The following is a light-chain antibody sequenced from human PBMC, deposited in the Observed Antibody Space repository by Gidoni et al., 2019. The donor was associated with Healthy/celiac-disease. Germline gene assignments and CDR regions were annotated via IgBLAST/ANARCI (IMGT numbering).Light chain of an antibody. Sequence: DTQLPQSPSSVSASVGDRVTITCRASQGISIWLAWYQQKPGKAPNLLISAASTLESGVPSRFSGSGSGTDVTLTISSLQPEDFATYFCQQANSFPWTFGQGTKVEIK. CDR2: AAS. CDR1: QGISIW. V-gene: IGKV1-12*01. CDR3: QQANSFPWT. J-gene: IGKJ1*01.